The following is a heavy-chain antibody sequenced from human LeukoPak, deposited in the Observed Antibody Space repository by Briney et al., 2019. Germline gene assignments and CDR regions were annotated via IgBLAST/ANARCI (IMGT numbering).Heavy chain of an antibody. V-gene: IGHV1-3*01. CDR2: INAGNGNT. D-gene: IGHD4-17*01. CDR3: ARGRHDYGDFDNWYFDL. J-gene: IGHJ2*01. CDR1: GYTFAKYA. Sequence: GASVKVSCTASGYTFAKYAIHWVRQAPGQRLEWMGWINAGNGNTRYSQKFQGGVTITRDTSASTAYMELSSLRSEDTAVYYCARGRHDYGDFDNWYFDLWGRGTLVTVSS.